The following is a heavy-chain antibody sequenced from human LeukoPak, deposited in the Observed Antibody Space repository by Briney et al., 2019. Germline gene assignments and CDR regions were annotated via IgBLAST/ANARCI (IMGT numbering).Heavy chain of an antibody. J-gene: IGHJ6*03. CDR2: INPSGGST. CDR1: GYTFNSYY. V-gene: IGHV1-46*02. Sequence: ASVKVSCKASGYTFNSYYMHWVRQAPGQGLEWMGIINPSGGSTSYAQKFQGRVTMTRDTSTSTVYMELSSLRSEDTAVYYCARARYSNYETYYYYYMDVWGKGPRSPSP. D-gene: IGHD4-11*01. CDR3: ARARYSNYETYYYYYMDV.